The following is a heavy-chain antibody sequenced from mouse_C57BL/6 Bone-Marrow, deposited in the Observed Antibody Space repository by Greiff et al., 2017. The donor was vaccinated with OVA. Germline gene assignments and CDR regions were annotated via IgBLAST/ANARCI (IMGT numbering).Heavy chain of an antibody. D-gene: IGHD1-1*01. V-gene: IGHV1-81*01. CDR2: IYPRSGNT. CDR3: ARLGGSSYLDY. CDR1: GYTFTSYG. J-gene: IGHJ2*01. Sequence: QVQLQQSGAELARPGASVKLSCKASGYTFTSYGISWVKQRTGQGLEWIGEIYPRSGNTYYNEKFKRKATLTADKSSNTAYMELRSLTSEDSAVYFCARLGGSSYLDYWGQGTTLTVSS.